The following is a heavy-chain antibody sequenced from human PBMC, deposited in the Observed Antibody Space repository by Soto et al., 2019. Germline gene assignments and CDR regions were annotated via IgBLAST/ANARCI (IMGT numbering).Heavy chain of an antibody. Sequence: GGSLRLSCAASGFTFSSYAMSWVRQAPGKGLEWVSAISGSGGSTYYADSVKGRFTISRDNSKNTLYLQMNSLRAEDTAVYYGAKDVPDQQLVLGAAFDIWGQGTMVTVSS. D-gene: IGHD6-13*01. CDR2: ISGSGGST. J-gene: IGHJ3*02. CDR3: AKDVPDQQLVLGAAFDI. CDR1: GFTFSSYA. V-gene: IGHV3-23*01.